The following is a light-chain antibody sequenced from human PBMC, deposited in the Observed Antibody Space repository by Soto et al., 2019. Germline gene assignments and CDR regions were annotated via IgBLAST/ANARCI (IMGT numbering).Light chain of an antibody. J-gene: IGKJ1*01. CDR1: PSIRSSY. CDR2: AAS. V-gene: IGKV3-20*01. Sequence: IVLTQSPCTLSLSPGERATLPCMARPSIRSSYLAWYKQIPGQVPRLLIYAASSRATGIPDRFSGSGSGTDFTLTINRLEPEDFAVYYCQQYGSSSGTFGQGTKVDIK. CDR3: QQYGSSSGT.